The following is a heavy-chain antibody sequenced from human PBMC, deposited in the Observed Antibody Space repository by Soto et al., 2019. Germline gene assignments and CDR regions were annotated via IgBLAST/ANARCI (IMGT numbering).Heavy chain of an antibody. CDR3: ATGDSSSWYSRYYGVDV. CDR1: GYTFTGYY. J-gene: IGHJ6*02. V-gene: IGHV1-2*02. D-gene: IGHD6-13*01. CDR2: INPNSGGT. Sequence: ASVKVSCKASGYTFTGYYMHWVRQAPGQGLEWMGWINPNSGGTNYAQKFQGRVTMTRDTSISTAYMELSRLRSDDTAVYYCATGDSSSWYSRYYGVDVWGQGTTVTVSS.